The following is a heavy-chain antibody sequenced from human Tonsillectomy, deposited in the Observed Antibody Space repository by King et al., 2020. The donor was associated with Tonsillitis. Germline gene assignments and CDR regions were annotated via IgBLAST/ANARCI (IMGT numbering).Heavy chain of an antibody. Sequence: QLQESGPGLVKPSETLSLNCTVSGGSISSTSCYWGWIRQPPGKGLVWIGTIYYSGSTYYTPSLKSRVTISVDTSKNQFSLNLSSVTAADTAVYYWARLRWDVVVAGPKFVFWSQGTLDTVPS. CDR1: GGSISSTSCY. CDR3: ARLRWDVVVAGPKFVF. D-gene: IGHD6-19*01. J-gene: IGHJ4*02. CDR2: IYYSGST. V-gene: IGHV4-39*01.